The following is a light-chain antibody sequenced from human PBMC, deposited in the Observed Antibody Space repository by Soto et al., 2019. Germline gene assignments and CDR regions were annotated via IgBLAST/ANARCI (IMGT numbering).Light chain of an antibody. V-gene: IGKV3-11*01. J-gene: IGKJ2*01. CDR2: DAS. CDR3: QQGINWPQT. CDR1: QSVSSY. Sequence: EIVLTQSPATLSLSPGERATLSCRASQSVSSYLAWYQQKPGQAPRLLIYDASNRATGIPARFSGSGSGTDFTLTISSLEPEDFAVYYCQQGINWPQTFGQGTKVEIK.